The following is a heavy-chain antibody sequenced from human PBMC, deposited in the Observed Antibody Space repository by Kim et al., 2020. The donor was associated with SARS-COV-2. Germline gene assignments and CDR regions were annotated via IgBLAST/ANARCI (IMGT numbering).Heavy chain of an antibody. V-gene: IGHV3-21*01. Sequence: GGSLRLSCAASGFTFSSYSMNWVRQAPGKGLEWVSSISSSSSYIYYADSVKGRFTISRDNAKNSLYLQMNSLRAEDTAVYYCARDCSSTSCLNHDYYYYYGMDVWGQGTTVTVSS. D-gene: IGHD2-2*01. CDR1: GFTFSSYS. CDR3: ARDCSSTSCLNHDYYYYYGMDV. CDR2: ISSSSSYI. J-gene: IGHJ6*02.